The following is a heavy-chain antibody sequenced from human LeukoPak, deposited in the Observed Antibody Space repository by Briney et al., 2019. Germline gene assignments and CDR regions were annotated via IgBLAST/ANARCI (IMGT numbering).Heavy chain of an antibody. CDR3: ARDMTTVTTYDAFDI. D-gene: IGHD4-11*01. CDR2: IYYSGST. J-gene: IGHJ3*02. Sequence: SETLSLTCTASGGSISSYYWSWIRQPPGKGLEWIGYIYYSGSTNYNPSLKSRVTISVDTSKNQFSLKLSSVTAADTAVYYCARDMTTVTTYDAFDIWGQGTMVTVSS. V-gene: IGHV4-59*01. CDR1: GGSISSYY.